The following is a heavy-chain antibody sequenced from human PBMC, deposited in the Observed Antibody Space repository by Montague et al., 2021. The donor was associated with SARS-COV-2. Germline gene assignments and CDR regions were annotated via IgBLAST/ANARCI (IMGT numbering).Heavy chain of an antibody. V-gene: IGHV4-39*01. J-gene: IGHJ5*02. CDR2: IYYSGST. CDR3: ARHSQADFVLVVYTMGGWFDP. Sequence: SETLSLTCTVSGGSISSSSYFWGWIRQPPGKGLEWIGSIYYSGSTYYNPSRKSRVTISVDTSKNQFSLKLSSVTAADTAVYYCARHSQADFVLVVYTMGGWFDPWGQGTMVTVSS. CDR1: GGSISSSSYF. D-gene: IGHD2-8*01.